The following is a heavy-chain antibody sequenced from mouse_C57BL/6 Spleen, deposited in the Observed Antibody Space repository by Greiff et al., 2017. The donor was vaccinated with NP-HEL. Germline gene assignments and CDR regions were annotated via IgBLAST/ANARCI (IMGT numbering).Heavy chain of an antibody. CDR2: IDPETGGT. CDR3: TRGGTVVAEAMDY. CDR1: GYTFTDYE. J-gene: IGHJ4*01. V-gene: IGHV1-15*01. D-gene: IGHD1-1*01. Sequence: VQLQQSGAELVRPGASVTLSCKASGYTFTDYEMHWVKQTPVHGLEWIGAIDPETGGTAYNQKFKGKAILTADKSSSTAYMERRSLTSEDSAVYYCTRGGTVVAEAMDYWGQGTSVTVSS.